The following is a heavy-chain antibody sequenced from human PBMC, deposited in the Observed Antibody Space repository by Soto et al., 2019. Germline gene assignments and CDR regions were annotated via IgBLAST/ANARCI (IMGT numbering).Heavy chain of an antibody. CDR2: INHSGST. CDR3: ARGLHPRYVSGSYYRHYYYYMDV. CDR1: GGSFSGYY. Sequence: SETLSLTCAVYGGSFSGYYWSWIRQPPGKGLEWIGEINHSGSTNYNPSLKSRVTISVDTSKNQFSLKLSSVTAADTAVYYCARGLHPRYVSGSYYRHYYYYMDVWGKGTRVTVSS. D-gene: IGHD3-10*01. J-gene: IGHJ6*03. V-gene: IGHV4-34*01.